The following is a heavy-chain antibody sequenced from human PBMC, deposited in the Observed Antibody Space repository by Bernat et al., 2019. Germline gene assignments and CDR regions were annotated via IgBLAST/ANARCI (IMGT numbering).Heavy chain of an antibody. D-gene: IGHD2-21*01. CDR3: ARDRGVVNDYYQYYMDV. J-gene: IGHJ6*03. CDR2: ISSGGST. V-gene: IGHV3-53*01. CDR1: GFIVSSKC. Sequence: EVQLVESGGGLIQPGGSLRLSCAASGFIVSSKCMSWVRQAPGKGLEWVSVISSGGSTYYADSVKGRFTISRDNSKNTLYLQMNSLGAEDTAVYYCARDRGVVNDYYQYYMDVWGKGTTVTVSS.